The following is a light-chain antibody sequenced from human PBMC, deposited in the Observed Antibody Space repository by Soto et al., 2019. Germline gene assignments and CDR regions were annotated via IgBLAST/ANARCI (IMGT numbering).Light chain of an antibody. CDR2: DVT. CDR3: TSNSSSTTYV. V-gene: IGLV2-14*01. J-gene: IGLJ2*01. CDR1: SSDVGGYNY. Sequence: QSVLTQPASVSGSPGQSIAISCTGTSSDVGGYNYVSWYQQHPGKAPKLIIYDVTNRPSGVSNRFSGSKSGNTASLTISGLRVEDEVDNYCTSNSSSTTYVF.